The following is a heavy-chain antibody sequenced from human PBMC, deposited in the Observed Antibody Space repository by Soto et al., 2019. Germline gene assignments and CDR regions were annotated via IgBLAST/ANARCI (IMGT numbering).Heavy chain of an antibody. CDR2: ISDDGGNK. CDR3: ASSFVGTTGTGIDY. D-gene: IGHD1-1*01. CDR1: GFTFSSYA. J-gene: IGHJ4*02. V-gene: IGHV3-30-3*01. Sequence: QVQLVESGGGVVQPGRSLRLSCAASGFTFSSYAMHWVRQAPGKGLEWVAVISDDGGNKYYADSVKGRFTISRDNPKNTLYLQMNSLRPEDTAVYYCASSFVGTTGTGIDYWGQGTLVAVSS.